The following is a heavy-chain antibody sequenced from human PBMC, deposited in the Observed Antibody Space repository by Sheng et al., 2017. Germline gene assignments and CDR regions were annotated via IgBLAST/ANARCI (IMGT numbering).Heavy chain of an antibody. CDR1: GGTFSSYA. D-gene: IGHD3-3*01. Sequence: QVQLVQSGAEVKKPGSSVKVSCKASGGTFSSYAISWVRQAPGQGLEWMGGIIPIFGTANYAQKFQGRVTITTDESTSTAYMELSSLRSEDTAVYYCARDRGDFWSGYYLYYYYYYMDVWGKGTTVTVSS. CDR2: IIPIFGTA. V-gene: IGHV1-69*05. J-gene: IGHJ6*03. CDR3: ARDRGDFWSGYYLYYYYYYMDV.